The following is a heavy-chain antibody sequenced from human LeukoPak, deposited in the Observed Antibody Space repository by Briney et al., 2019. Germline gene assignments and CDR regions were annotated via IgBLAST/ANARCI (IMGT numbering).Heavy chain of an antibody. CDR3: AKEGPIAVAGYFDY. J-gene: IGHJ4*02. CDR2: ITGDGGST. D-gene: IGHD6-19*01. Sequence: GGSLRLSCAASGFTFDDYAIHWVRQAPGKGLEWVSLITGDGGSTFYADSVKGRFTISRDNSKNSLHLQMNSLRTDGTALYYCAKEGPIAVAGYFDYWGQGTLVTVSS. CDR1: GFTFDDYA. V-gene: IGHV3-43*02.